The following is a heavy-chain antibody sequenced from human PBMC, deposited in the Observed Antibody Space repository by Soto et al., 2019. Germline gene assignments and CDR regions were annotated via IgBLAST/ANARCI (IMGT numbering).Heavy chain of an antibody. CDR2: IWYDGSNK. Sequence: PGGSLRLSCAASGFTFSSYGMHWVRQAPGKGLEWVAVIWYDGSNKYYADSVKGRFAISRDNSKNTLYLQMNSLRADDTAVYYCCRERYYGSGSCYNVDYYYYGMDVWGQGTTGTVS. V-gene: IGHV3-33*01. CDR1: GFTFSSYG. D-gene: IGHD3-10*01. CDR3: CRERYYGSGSCYNVDYYYYGMDV. J-gene: IGHJ6*02.